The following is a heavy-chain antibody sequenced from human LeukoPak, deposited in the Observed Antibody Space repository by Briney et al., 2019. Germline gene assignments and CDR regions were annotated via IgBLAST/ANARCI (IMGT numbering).Heavy chain of an antibody. J-gene: IGHJ4*02. Sequence: GGSLRLSCAASGFTFSGSNLNWVRQAPGKGLEWVSSISTSSSYIYYGDSVKGRFTISRDNAKKSLYLQMNSLRAEDTATYYCATYRQVLLPFESWGQGTLVTVSS. CDR2: ISTSSSYI. CDR1: GFTFSGSN. CDR3: ATYRQVLLPFES. D-gene: IGHD5-18*01. V-gene: IGHV3-21*04.